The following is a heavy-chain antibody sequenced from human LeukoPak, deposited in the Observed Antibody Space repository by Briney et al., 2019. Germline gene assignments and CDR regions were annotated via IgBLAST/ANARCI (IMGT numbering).Heavy chain of an antibody. J-gene: IGHJ4*02. Sequence: GGSLRLSCAASGFTFSDYAMSWVRQAPGKGLEWLSVISGGSSGSTYYADSVKGRFTISRDDSKNTLYLQMNSLRAEDTAVYYCAKGIWFGELSLDYWGQGTLVTVSS. V-gene: IGHV3-23*01. CDR1: GFTFSDYA. D-gene: IGHD3-10*01. CDR2: ISGGSSGST. CDR3: AKGIWFGELSLDY.